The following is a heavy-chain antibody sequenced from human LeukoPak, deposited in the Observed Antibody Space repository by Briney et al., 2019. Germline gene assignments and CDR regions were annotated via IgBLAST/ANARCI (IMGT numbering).Heavy chain of an antibody. J-gene: IGHJ4*02. CDR1: GGSISSSSYY. CDR2: IYYSGST. Sequence: ASETQSLTCTDSGGSISSSSYYWGWIRQPPGKGLEWIGSIYYSGSTYYNPSLKSRVTISVDTSKNQFSLKLSSVTAADTAVYYCADFDYWGQGTLVTVSS. CDR3: ADFDY. V-gene: IGHV4-39*01.